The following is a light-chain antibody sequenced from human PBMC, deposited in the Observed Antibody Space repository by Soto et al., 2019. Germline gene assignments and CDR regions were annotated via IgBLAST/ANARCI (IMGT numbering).Light chain of an antibody. J-gene: IGKJ1*01. CDR3: LQSASSPRT. CDR2: GAS. V-gene: IGKV3-20*01. CDR1: QNVGKNF. Sequence: EIVLTQSPGTLSLSPGERATLSCRASQNVGKNFLSWYQQKPGQAPRLLVYGASTRAPGTPDRFVSSGSGTDFPLTITRLEPEDFAVYFCLQSASSPRTFGQGTTVEIK.